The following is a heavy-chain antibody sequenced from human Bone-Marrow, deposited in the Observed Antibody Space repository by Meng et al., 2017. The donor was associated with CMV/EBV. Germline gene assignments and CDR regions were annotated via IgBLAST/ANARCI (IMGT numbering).Heavy chain of an antibody. J-gene: IGHJ4*02. D-gene: IGHD2-2*01. CDR2: ISGSGGST. V-gene: IGHV3-23*01. CDR3: AKVRAALDY. Sequence: GESLKISCAASGFTFSSYAMSWVRQAPGKGLEWVSAISGSGGSTYYADSVKGRFTISRDNSKTTLYLQMNSLRAEDTAVYYCAKVRAALDYWGQGTLVTVSS. CDR1: GFTFSSYA.